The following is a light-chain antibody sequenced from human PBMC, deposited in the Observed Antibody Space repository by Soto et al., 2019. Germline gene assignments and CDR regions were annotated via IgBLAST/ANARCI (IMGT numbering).Light chain of an antibody. J-gene: IGLJ2*01. CDR2: DVS. CDR1: SSDVGGYNY. Sequence: QSALTQPASVSGSPGQSITISCTGTSSDVGGYNYVSWYHQHPGKAPKLMIYDVSNRPSGVSNRFSGSKSGNTASLTISGLQAEDEADYYCSSYTSSSPYVVFGGGTKLTVL. CDR3: SSYTSSSPYVV. V-gene: IGLV2-14*01.